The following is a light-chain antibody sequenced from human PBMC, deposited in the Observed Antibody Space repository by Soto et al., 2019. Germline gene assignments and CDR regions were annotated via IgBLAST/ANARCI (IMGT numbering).Light chain of an antibody. CDR1: QGISSW. CDR2: AAS. J-gene: IGKJ1*01. Sequence: DIQMTQSPAAVGTCVGHRVTIIFRTSQGISSWLAWYQQKPGKAPKLLIYAASSLQSGVPSRFSGIGSGTEFTLTISSLQPEDFAIYYCQQYNSYSPWTFGQGTKVDIK. CDR3: QQYNSYSPWT. V-gene: IGKV1D-16*01.